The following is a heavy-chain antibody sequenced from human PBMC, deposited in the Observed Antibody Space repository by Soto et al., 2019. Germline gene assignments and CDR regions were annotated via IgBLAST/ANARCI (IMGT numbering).Heavy chain of an antibody. CDR1: GYNFTSFW. CDR2: MYPGDSET. V-gene: IGHV5-51*01. J-gene: IGHJ4*02. CDR3: ARPGVDYADYVGY. Sequence: GESLEISCQGSGYNFTSFWIGWVRQMPGKGLEWMGIMYPGDSETRYNPSFQDQVTISADKSISTAYLQWSSLKASDTAMYYCARPGVDYADYVGYWGQGTLVTVSS. D-gene: IGHD4-17*01.